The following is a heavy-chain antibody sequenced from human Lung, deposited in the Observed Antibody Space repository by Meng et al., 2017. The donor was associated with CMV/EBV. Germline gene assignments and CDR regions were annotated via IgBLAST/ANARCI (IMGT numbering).Heavy chain of an antibody. CDR3: ARERDATYYFHN. J-gene: IGHJ4*02. D-gene: IGHD5-24*01. V-gene: IGHV1-46*04. Sequence: QGKLVQSGAEVMKAGASVKVSCKASGDTFTYYHIHWVRQAPGQGLEWVGINNPRDGDTSYSQKLRGRVTLTRDTSTSTAYMELSSLSSGDTAVYYCARERDATYYFHNWGQGTLVTVSS. CDR1: GDTFTYYH. CDR2: NNPRDGDT.